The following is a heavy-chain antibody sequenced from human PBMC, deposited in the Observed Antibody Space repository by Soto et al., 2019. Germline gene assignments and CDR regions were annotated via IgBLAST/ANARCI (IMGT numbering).Heavy chain of an antibody. CDR3: ARDSDNYGSGSYYG. CDR2: INPNSGGT. D-gene: IGHD3-10*01. Sequence: QVQLVQSGAEVKKPGASVKVSCKASGYTFTDYYIHWVRHAPGQGLEWMGWINPNSGGTDFAQKFQGRVTMTRDTSITTAYMEVTSLRSDDTAVYYCARDSDNYGSGSYYGWGQGTLVTVSS. V-gene: IGHV1-2*02. J-gene: IGHJ4*02. CDR1: GYTFTDYY.